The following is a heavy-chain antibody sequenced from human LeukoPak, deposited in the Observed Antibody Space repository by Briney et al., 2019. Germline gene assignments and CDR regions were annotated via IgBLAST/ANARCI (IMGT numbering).Heavy chain of an antibody. Sequence: SETLSLTCTVSGGSISSYYWSWIRQPPGKGLEWIGYIYYSGSTNCNPSLKSRVPISVDTSKNQCSLKRSSVTAADTAVYYCARDIVGATDYWGQGTLVTVSS. CDR2: IYYSGST. V-gene: IGHV4-59*01. J-gene: IGHJ4*02. CDR1: GGSISSYY. CDR3: ARDIVGATDY. D-gene: IGHD1-26*01.